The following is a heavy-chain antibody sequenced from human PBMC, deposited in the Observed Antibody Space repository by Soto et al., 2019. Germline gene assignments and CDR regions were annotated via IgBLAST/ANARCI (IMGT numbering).Heavy chain of an antibody. CDR1: GFTFSDYY. Sequence: PGGSLRLSCAASGFTFSDYYMSWIRQAPGKGLEWVSYISSSSSYTNYADSVKGRFTISRDNAKNSLYLQMNSLRAEDTAVYYCATVRYCSGGNCYSSYFYMDVWGKGTTVTVSS. CDR2: ISSSSSYT. V-gene: IGHV3-11*05. D-gene: IGHD2-15*01. J-gene: IGHJ6*03. CDR3: ATVRYCSGGNCYSSYFYMDV.